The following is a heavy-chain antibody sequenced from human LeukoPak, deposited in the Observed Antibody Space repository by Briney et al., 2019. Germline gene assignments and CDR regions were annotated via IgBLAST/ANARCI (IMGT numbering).Heavy chain of an antibody. D-gene: IGHD7-27*01. Sequence: SVRVSCKASGYTFTSYGISWVRQAPGQGLEWMGGIIPIFGTANYAQKFQGRVTITADESTSTAYMELSSLRSEDTAVYYCARGGSNWGSRRYFDYWGQGTLVTVSS. CDR2: IIPIFGTA. V-gene: IGHV1-69*13. J-gene: IGHJ4*02. CDR1: GYTFTSYG. CDR3: ARGGSNWGSRRYFDY.